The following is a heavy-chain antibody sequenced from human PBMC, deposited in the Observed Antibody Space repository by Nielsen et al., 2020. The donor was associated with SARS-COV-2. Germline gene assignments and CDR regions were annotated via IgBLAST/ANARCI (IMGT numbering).Heavy chain of an antibody. Sequence: GESLKISCEASGYSFSSYWIAWVRQRPGKGLEWMGIIYPGDSETKYSPSFQGQVTMSVDKSLRTAYLQWRTLKASDTAMYYCARRHMIPFGAGTYHFYFWGQGTLVTVSS. V-gene: IGHV5-51*01. CDR1: GYSFSSYW. D-gene: IGHD3-16*01. CDR3: ARRHMIPFGAGTYHFYF. J-gene: IGHJ4*02. CDR2: IYPGDSET.